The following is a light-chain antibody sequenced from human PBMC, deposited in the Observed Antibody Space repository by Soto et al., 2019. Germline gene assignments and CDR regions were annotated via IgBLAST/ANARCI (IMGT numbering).Light chain of an antibody. V-gene: IGKV1-27*01. Sequence: DIQMTQSPSSLSASVGDRVTITCRARQGISTSLVWYQQKPGTVPKLLIYAASTLQSGVPSRFSGSGSGTDFTHTSSSLQPEDVAAYYCQNYNGAPWTFGQGTKVEIK. CDR2: AAS. J-gene: IGKJ1*01. CDR1: QGISTS. CDR3: QNYNGAPWT.